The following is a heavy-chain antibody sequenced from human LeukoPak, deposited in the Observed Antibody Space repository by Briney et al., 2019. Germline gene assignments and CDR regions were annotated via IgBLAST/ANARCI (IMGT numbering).Heavy chain of an antibody. J-gene: IGHJ5*02. CDR1: GGSISSYY. CDR3: ARHEGYYDSRGHRNSFDP. D-gene: IGHD3-22*01. Sequence: SVTLSLTCTVSGGSISSYYWSWIRQPPGKGLEWIGYIYYSGSTNYNPSLKSRVTISVDTSKNQFSLKLSSVTAADTAVYYCARHEGYYDSRGHRNSFDPWGQGTRVTVS. V-gene: IGHV4-59*08. CDR2: IYYSGST.